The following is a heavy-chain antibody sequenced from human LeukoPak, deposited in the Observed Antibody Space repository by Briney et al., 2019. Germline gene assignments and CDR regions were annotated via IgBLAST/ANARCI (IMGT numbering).Heavy chain of an antibody. Sequence: GASVKVSCKASGYTFTSYGISWVRQAPGQGLEWMGWISAYDGNTNYAQKLQGRVTMTTDTSTSTAYMELRSLRSDDTAVYYCARDFYGDYPSYFDYWGQGTLVTVSS. D-gene: IGHD4-17*01. V-gene: IGHV1-18*01. CDR3: ARDFYGDYPSYFDY. CDR2: ISAYDGNT. J-gene: IGHJ4*02. CDR1: GYTFTSYG.